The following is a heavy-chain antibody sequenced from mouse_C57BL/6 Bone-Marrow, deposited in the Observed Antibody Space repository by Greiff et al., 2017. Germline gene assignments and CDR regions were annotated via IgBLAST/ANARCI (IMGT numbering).Heavy chain of an antibody. V-gene: IGHV5-9-1*02. CDR3: TREGKLAWFAY. J-gene: IGHJ3*01. D-gene: IGHD4-1*01. CDR2: ISSGGDYI. CDR1: GFTFSSYA. Sequence: EVQRVESGEGLVKPGGSLKLSCAASGFTFSSYAMSWVRQTPEKRLEWVAYISSGGDYIYYADTVKGRFTISRDNARNTLYLQMRSLKSEDTAMYYCTREGKLAWFAYWGQGTLVTVSA.